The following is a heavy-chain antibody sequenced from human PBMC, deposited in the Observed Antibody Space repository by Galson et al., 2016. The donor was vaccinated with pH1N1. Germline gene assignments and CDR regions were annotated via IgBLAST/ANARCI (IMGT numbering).Heavy chain of an antibody. J-gene: IGHJ2*01. Sequence: SVKVSCKASGGTFGSYGINWVRQAPGQGLEWMGGIIPIFNTVKYAQNFQGRVTITADESTTTAYMELSSLRSEDTAMYYCARADYGDYVGYFDLWGRGTLVTVSS. CDR3: ARADYGDYVGYFDL. V-gene: IGHV1-69*13. D-gene: IGHD4-17*01. CDR2: IIPIFNTV. CDR1: GGTFGSYG.